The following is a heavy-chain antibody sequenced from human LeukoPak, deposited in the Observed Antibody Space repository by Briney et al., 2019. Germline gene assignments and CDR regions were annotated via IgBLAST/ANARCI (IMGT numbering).Heavy chain of an antibody. V-gene: IGHV4-59*12. D-gene: IGHD6-19*01. J-gene: IGHJ4*02. CDR2: IYYSGST. CDR1: GGSISRYY. Sequence: SETLSLTCTASGGSISRYYWSWIRQPPGKGLEWIGYIYYSGSTNYNPSLKSRVTISVDTSKNQFSLKLTSLTAADTAVYYCARYSSGRTYYFDYWGQGILVTVSS. CDR3: ARYSSGRTYYFDY.